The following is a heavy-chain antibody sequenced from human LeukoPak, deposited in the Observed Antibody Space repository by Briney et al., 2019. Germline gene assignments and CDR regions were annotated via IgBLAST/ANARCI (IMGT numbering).Heavy chain of an antibody. CDR1: GFTFSRYE. Sequence: GGSLRLSCAASGFTFSRYEMNWVRQAPGKGLEWVSHISGSGVAIHYSDSVKGRFSISRDNAKNSLYLQVDSLRVEDTAVYYCVRDGVTGHTVFDYWGQGTLVIVSS. CDR3: VRDGVTGHTVFDY. D-gene: IGHD2-21*02. CDR2: ISGSGVAI. V-gene: IGHV3-48*03. J-gene: IGHJ4*02.